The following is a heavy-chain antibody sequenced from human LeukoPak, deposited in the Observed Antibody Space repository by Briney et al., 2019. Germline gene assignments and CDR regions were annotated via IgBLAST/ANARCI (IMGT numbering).Heavy chain of an antibody. CDR1: GYNFKSYT. D-gene: IGHD2-21*01. J-gene: IGHJ5*02. V-gene: IGHV1-18*01. CDR3: ARNKKSSPYCGGDNCFSGWFDP. Sequence: ASVKVSCKASGYNFKSYTINWVRLAPGQGPEWMGWISAYNGNTNYAQKFQGRVTMTTDTSTSTAYMELRSLRSDDTAVYYCARNKKSSPYCGGDNCFSGWFDPWGQGSLVTVSS. CDR2: ISAYNGNT.